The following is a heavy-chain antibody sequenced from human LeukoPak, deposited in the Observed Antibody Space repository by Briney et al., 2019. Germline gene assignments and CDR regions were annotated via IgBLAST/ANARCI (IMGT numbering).Heavy chain of an antibody. CDR1: GYTFTGYY. CDR3: LVATTGSYYYYYMDV. D-gene: IGHD2-15*01. V-gene: IGHV1-2*06. CDR2: INPNSGGT. Sequence: ASVKASCKASGYTFTGYYMHWVRQAPGQGLEWMGRINPNSGGTNYAQKFQGRVTMTRDTSISTAYMELSRLRSDDTAVYYCLVATTGSYYYYYMDVWGKGTTVTVSS. J-gene: IGHJ6*03.